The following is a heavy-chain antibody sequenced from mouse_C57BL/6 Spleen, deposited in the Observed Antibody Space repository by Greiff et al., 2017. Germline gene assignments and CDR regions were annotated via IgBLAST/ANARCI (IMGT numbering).Heavy chain of an antibody. CDR1: GYAFSSSW. Sequence: QVQLQQSGPELVKPGASVKISCKASGYAFSSSWMNWVKQRPGKGLEWIGRIYPGDGDTNYNGKFKGKATLTADKSSSTAYMQLSSLTTEDSAIYYCARGHGNFDYWGQGTTLTVSS. D-gene: IGHD1-1*01. J-gene: IGHJ2*01. V-gene: IGHV1-82*01. CDR2: IYPGDGDT. CDR3: ARGHGNFDY.